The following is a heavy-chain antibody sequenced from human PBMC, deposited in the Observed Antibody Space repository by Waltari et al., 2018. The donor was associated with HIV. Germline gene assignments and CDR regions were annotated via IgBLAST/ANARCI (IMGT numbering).Heavy chain of an antibody. V-gene: IGHV3-53*02. CDR1: GFTVSRNY. CDR3: ARNTYGSGSDLDYYGMDV. CDR2: IYSGGST. D-gene: IGHD3-10*01. J-gene: IGHJ6*02. Sequence: EVQLVETGGGLIQPGGSLRLACAASGFTVSRNYMRWVRQAPGKGLEWVSVIYSGGSTYYADSVKGRFTISRDNSKNTLYLQMNSLRAEDTAVYYCARNTYGSGSDLDYYGMDVWGQGTTVTVSS.